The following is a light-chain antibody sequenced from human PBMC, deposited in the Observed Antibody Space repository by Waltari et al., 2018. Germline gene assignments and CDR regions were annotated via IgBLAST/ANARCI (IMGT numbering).Light chain of an antibody. Sequence: DIVMTKSPATLSLSPGESATLSCRASQSVRSTFAGFQQKPGQPPRLLIYGTSTRATGIPARFSGSGSGTEFSLTIRSLQPEDFATYYCQQYDHWPWTCGQGTRVEAK. CDR2: GTS. J-gene: IGKJ1*01. CDR1: QSVRST. V-gene: IGKV3D-15*01. CDR3: QQYDHWPWT.